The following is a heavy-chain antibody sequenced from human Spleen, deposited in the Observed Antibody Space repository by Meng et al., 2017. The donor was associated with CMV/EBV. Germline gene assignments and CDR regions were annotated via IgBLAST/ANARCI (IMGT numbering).Heavy chain of an antibody. J-gene: IGHJ4*02. CDR2: INNSGST. CDR1: GGSFSGYY. V-gene: IGHV4-34*01. CDR3: ARRYYYDSRFDY. Sequence: SETLSLTCAVYGGSFSGYYLSWIRQSPGKGLEWIGEINNSGSTNYIPSLKGRVTISVDTSKNQFSLRLRSVNAADTAIYYCARRYYYDSRFDYWGQGMLVTVSS. D-gene: IGHD3-22*01.